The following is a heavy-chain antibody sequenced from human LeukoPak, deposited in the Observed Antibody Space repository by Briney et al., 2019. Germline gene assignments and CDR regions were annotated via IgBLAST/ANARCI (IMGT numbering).Heavy chain of an antibody. CDR3: ARADSDAFDI. CDR2: INPNSGDT. CDR1: GYTFTDYY. V-gene: IGHV1-2*02. Sequence: GASVKVSCKASGYTFTDYYMRWVRQAPGQGLEWMGWINPNSGDTNYAQKFQGRVTMTRDTSISIAYMELSRLRSDDTAVYYCARADSDAFDIWGQGTMVTVSS. J-gene: IGHJ3*02.